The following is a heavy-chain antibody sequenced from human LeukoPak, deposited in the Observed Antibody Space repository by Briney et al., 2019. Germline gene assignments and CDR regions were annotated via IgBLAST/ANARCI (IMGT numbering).Heavy chain of an antibody. CDR2: IYYSGNT. V-gene: IGHV4-39*01. CDR1: GGSISSGDYF. J-gene: IGHJ4*02. D-gene: IGHD1-26*01. CDR3: ARRRGGSSNFDY. Sequence: SETLSLTCSVSGGSISSGDYFWTWIRQPPGKGLEWIGNIYYSGNTYYDPSLKSRVSISVDTSKNQFSLKLSSVTAADTAVYYCARRRGGSSNFDYWGQGTLVTVSS.